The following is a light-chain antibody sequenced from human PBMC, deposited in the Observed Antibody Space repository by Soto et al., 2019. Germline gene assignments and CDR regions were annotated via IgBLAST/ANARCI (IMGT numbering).Light chain of an antibody. J-gene: IGLJ3*02. Sequence: QSVLTQPPSASGTPGQRVTISCSGSSSNIGSNTVNWYQQLPGTAPKLLIYSNNQRPSGVPDRFSGSKSGTSASLAISGLQSEDEADYYCAAWDDSLNGYWVFGGGNKVTVL. CDR1: SSNIGSNT. V-gene: IGLV1-44*01. CDR2: SNN. CDR3: AAWDDSLNGYWV.